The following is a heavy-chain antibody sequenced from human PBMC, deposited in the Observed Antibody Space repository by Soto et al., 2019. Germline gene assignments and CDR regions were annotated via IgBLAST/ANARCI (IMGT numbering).Heavy chain of an antibody. D-gene: IGHD6-13*01. CDR2: IIPILGIA. CDR1: GGTFSSYT. CDR3: ASNLGDSSSWYGYFDY. V-gene: IGHV1-69*02. Sequence: SVKVSCKASGGTFSSYTISWVRQAPGQGLEWMGRIIPILGIANYAQKFQGRVTITADKSTSTAYMELSSLRSEDTAVYYCASNLGDSSSWYGYFDYWGQGTLVTVSS. J-gene: IGHJ4*02.